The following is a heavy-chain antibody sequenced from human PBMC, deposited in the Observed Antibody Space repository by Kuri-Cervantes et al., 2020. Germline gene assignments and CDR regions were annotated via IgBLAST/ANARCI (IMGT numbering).Heavy chain of an antibody. D-gene: IGHD6-13*01. CDR2: IYYSGGT. V-gene: IGHV4-39*01. CDR3: AGYSSSWYGLPGGMDV. Sequence: SETLSLTCTVSGGSISSSSYYWGWIRQPPGKGLEWIGSIYYSGGTYYNPSLKSRVTISVDTSKNQFSLKLSSVTAADTAVYYCAGYSSSWYGLPGGMDVWGQGTTVTVSS. J-gene: IGHJ6*02. CDR1: GGSISSSSYY.